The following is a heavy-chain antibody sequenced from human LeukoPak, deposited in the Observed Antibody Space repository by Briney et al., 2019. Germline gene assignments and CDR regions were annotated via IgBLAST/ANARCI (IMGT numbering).Heavy chain of an antibody. V-gene: IGHV3-30*18. J-gene: IGHJ4*02. CDR3: AKDGGGSYLYYFDY. D-gene: IGHD1-26*01. Sequence: EGSLRLSCAASGFTFSSYGMHWVRQAPGKGLEWVAVISYDGSNKYYADSVKGRFTISRDNSKNTLYLQMNSLRAEDTAVYYCAKDGGGSYLYYFDYWGQGTLVTVSS. CDR1: GFTFSSYG. CDR2: ISYDGSNK.